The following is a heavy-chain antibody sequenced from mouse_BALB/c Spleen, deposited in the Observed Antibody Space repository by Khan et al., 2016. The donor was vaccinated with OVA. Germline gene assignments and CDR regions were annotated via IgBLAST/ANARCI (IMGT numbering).Heavy chain of an antibody. CDR2: INPSTAYT. J-gene: IGHJ2*01. Sequence: QVQLKQSGAELATPGASVKMSCKASGYTFINYWILWVKQRPGQGLEWIGYINPSTAYTEYNQNFKDKATLTADKSSSTAYMQLSSLTSEDSAVYYCARRGLRWDFDYWGQGTTLTVSS. V-gene: IGHV1-4*01. CDR1: GYTFINYW. CDR3: ARRGLRWDFDY. D-gene: IGHD1-1*01.